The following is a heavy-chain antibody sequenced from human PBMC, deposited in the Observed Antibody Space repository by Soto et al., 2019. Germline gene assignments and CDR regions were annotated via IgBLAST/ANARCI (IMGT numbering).Heavy chain of an antibody. Sequence: GGSLRLSCAASGFTFSSYAMHWVRQAPGKGLEWVAVISYDGSNKYYADSVKGRFTISRDNSKNTLYLQMNSLGAEDTAVYYCARSPCSSTSCHPLDVWGQGTTVTVSS. CDR1: GFTFSSYA. CDR2: ISYDGSNK. CDR3: ARSPCSSTSCHPLDV. J-gene: IGHJ6*02. V-gene: IGHV3-30-3*01. D-gene: IGHD2-2*01.